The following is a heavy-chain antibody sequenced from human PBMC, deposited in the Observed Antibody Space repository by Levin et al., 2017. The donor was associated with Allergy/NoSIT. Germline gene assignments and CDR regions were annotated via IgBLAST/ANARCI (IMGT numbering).Heavy chain of an antibody. CDR1: GFTFSSSA. V-gene: IGHV3-30*04. CDR3: ARVRPLDY. J-gene: IGHJ4*02. Sequence: LSLTCAASGFTFSSSAMHWVRQAPGKGLEWVAVISYDGSNKYYADSVKGRFTISRDNSKNTLYLQMNSLRAEDTAVYYCARVRPLDYWGQGTLVTVSS. CDR2: ISYDGSNK.